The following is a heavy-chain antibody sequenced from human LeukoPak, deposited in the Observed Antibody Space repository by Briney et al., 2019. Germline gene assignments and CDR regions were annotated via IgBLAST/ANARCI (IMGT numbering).Heavy chain of an antibody. J-gene: IGHJ4*02. D-gene: IGHD1-26*01. CDR2: INSDGSST. CDR3: YLSGSFDY. CDR1: GYTFSSYW. V-gene: IGHV3-74*01. Sequence: QPGGSLRLSCAGSGYTFSSYWMHWVRQAPGKGLVWVSRINSDGSSTAYADSVKGRFTISRDNAKNTLYLQMNSLGVEDTAVYYCYLSGSFDYWGQGTLVIVSS.